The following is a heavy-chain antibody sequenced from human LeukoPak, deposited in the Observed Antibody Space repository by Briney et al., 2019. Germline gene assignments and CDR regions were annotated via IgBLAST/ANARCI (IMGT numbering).Heavy chain of an antibody. CDR2: INPNSGGT. V-gene: IGHV1-2*02. CDR1: GYTFTGYY. Sequence: GASVKVSCKASGYTFTGYYMHWVRQAPGQGLEWMGWINPNSGGTNYAQKFQGRVTMTRDTSISTAYMELSRLRSDDTAVYYCARERSDPYTYYYYMDVWGKGTTVTVSS. D-gene: IGHD2-2*02. J-gene: IGHJ6*03. CDR3: ARERSDPYTYYYYMDV.